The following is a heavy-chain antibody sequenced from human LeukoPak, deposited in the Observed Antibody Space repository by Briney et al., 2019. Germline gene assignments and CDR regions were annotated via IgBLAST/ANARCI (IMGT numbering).Heavy chain of an antibody. CDR3: ARECRGSLIAYCGGYYFDY. Sequence: ASVKVSCKASGYTFTSYDINWVRQATGQGLEWMGWMNPNSGNTGYAQKFQGRVTMTRNTSISTAYMELSSLRSEDTAVYYCARECRGSLIAYCGGYYFDYWGQGTLVTVSS. J-gene: IGHJ4*02. CDR1: GYTFTSYD. V-gene: IGHV1-8*01. CDR2: MNPNSGNT. D-gene: IGHD2-21*01.